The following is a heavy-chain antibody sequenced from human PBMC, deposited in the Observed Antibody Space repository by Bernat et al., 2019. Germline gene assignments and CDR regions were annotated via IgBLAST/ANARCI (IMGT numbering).Heavy chain of an antibody. CDR1: GYTFTGYY. V-gene: IGHV1-69*01. CDR3: TIGDCSGGSCYPQPYYFDY. J-gene: IGHJ4*02. CDR2: IIPIFGTA. D-gene: IGHD2-15*01. Sequence: QVQLVQSGAEVKKPGASVKVSCKASGYTFTGYYMHWVRQAPGQGLEWMGGIIPIFGTANYAQKFQGRVTITADESTSTAYMELSSLRSEDTAVYYCTIGDCSGGSCYPQPYYFDYWGQGTLVTVSS.